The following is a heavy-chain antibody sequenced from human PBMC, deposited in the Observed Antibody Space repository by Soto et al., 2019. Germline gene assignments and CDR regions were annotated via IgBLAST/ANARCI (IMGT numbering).Heavy chain of an antibody. CDR2: IYSGRT. J-gene: IGHJ5*02. CDR3: AGYGIVAANWIDP. V-gene: IGHV4-59*01. Sequence: QVLLPESGPGLVKPSETLTLTCTVSGASISSNYWSWIRLPPGKGLEWVGYIYSGRTDYNPSLKRRATRSVDTSKNQVSLRLTAVTAADTAVYHCAGYGIVAANWIDPWGQGTQVAVSS. CDR1: GASISSNY. D-gene: IGHD5-12*01.